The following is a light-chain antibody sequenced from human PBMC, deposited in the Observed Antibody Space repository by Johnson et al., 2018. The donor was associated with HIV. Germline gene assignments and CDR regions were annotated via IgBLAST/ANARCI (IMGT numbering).Light chain of an antibody. CDR1: SSNIGNNY. J-gene: IGLJ1*01. CDR2: DNN. V-gene: IGLV1-51*01. Sequence: QSVLTQPPSVSAAPGQKVTISCSGSSSNIGNNYVSWYQQVPGTAPKLLIYDNNKRPSGIPDRISGSKSGTSATLGITGLQTGDEADYYCGTWDNSLSAGVFGTGTKVTVL. CDR3: GTWDNSLSAGV.